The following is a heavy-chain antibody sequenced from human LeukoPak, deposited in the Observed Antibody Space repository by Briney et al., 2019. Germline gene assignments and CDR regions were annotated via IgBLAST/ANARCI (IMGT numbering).Heavy chain of an antibody. CDR2: ISYDGSNK. CDR3: AKDLGDYYYYGMDV. V-gene: IGHV3-30*18. Sequence: GGSLRLSCAASGFTFSSYGMHWVRQAPGKGLEWVAVISYDGSNKYYADSVKGRFTISRDNSKNTLYLQMDSLRAEDTAVYYCAKDLGDYYYYGMDVWGQGTTVTVSS. CDR1: GFTFSSYG. J-gene: IGHJ6*02.